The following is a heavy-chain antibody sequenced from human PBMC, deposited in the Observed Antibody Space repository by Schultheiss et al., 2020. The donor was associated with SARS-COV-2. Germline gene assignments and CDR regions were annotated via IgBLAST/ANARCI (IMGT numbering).Heavy chain of an antibody. CDR2: ISGGST. J-gene: IGHJ4*02. CDR3: AKESSEGGHGGILGY. CDR1: GFTFSNHA. D-gene: IGHD3-16*01. V-gene: IGHV3-23*01. Sequence: GGSLRLSCAASGFTFSNHAMSWVQAPGKGLEWVSAISGGSTYYIDSVRGRFTISRDNSKNTLYLQVNSLRAEDTAIYYCAKESSEGGHGGILGYWGQGTLVTVSS.